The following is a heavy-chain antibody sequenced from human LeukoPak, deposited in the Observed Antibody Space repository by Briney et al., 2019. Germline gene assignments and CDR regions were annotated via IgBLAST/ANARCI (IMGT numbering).Heavy chain of an antibody. CDR1: GYTFTSYD. Sequence: ASVKVSCKASGYTFTSYDINWVRQATGQGLEWMGWMIPNSGNTGYAQKFQGRVTITRNNSISTAYMELSSLRSEDTAVYYAGNGAVDGNFYWWQGAPVTVAS. V-gene: IGHV1-8*03. CDR2: MIPNSGNT. J-gene: IGHJ4*02. D-gene: IGHD6-19*01. CDR3: GNGAVDGNFY.